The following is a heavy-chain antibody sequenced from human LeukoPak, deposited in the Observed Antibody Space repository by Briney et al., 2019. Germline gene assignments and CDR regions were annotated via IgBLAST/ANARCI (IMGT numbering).Heavy chain of an antibody. CDR1: GGTFSSYA. CDR2: IIPIFGTA. V-gene: IGHV1-69*05. D-gene: IGHD6-13*01. Sequence: SVKVSCKASGGTFSSYAISWVRQAPGQGLEWMGRIIPIFGTANYAQKFQGRVTITTEESTSTAYMELSSLRSEDTAVYYCATQAAAGTYWFDPWGQGTLVTVSS. J-gene: IGHJ5*02. CDR3: ATQAAAGTYWFDP.